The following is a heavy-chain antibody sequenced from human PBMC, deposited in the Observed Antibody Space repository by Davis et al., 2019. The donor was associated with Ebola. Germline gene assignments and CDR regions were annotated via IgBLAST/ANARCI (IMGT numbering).Heavy chain of an antibody. CDR2: ISYDGSNK. V-gene: IGHV3-30-3*01. CDR1: GFTFSSYA. D-gene: IGHD6-13*01. CDR3: ARSPRIAAALWFDP. J-gene: IGHJ5*02. Sequence: GESLKISCAASGFTFSSYAMHWVRQAPGKGLEWVAVISYDGSNKYYADSVKGRFTISRDNSKNTLYLQMNSLRAEDTAVYYCARSPRIAAALWFDPWGQGTLVTVSS.